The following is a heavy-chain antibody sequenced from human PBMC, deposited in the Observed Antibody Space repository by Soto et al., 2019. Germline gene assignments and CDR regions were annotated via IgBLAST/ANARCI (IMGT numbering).Heavy chain of an antibody. CDR2: IYSGGST. V-gene: IGHV3-53*01. D-gene: IGHD2-15*01. Sequence: GGSLRLSCAASGFTVSSNYMSWVRQAPWKGLEWVSVIYSGGSTYYADSVKGRFTISRDNSKNTLYLQMNSLRAEDTAVYYCARDRGYCSGGSRYPPGMDVWGQGTTVTVSS. CDR1: GFTVSSNY. J-gene: IGHJ6*02. CDR3: ARDRGYCSGGSRYPPGMDV.